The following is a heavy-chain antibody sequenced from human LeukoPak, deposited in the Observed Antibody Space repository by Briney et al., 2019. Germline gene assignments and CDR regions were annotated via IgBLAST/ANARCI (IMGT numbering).Heavy chain of an antibody. J-gene: IGHJ1*01. D-gene: IGHD1-26*01. CDR2: IYWDDDK. V-gene: IGHV2-5*02. Sequence: ESGPTLVKPTQTLTLTCTFSGFSLSTSGMGVGWIRQPPGKALEWLALIYWDDDKRYSPSLKSRLTITKDTSKNQVVHTMTSMDPVDTATYYCAHKVEVGVNTRYFQHWGQGTLGTVSS. CDR3: AHKVEVGVNTRYFQH. CDR1: GFSLSTSGMG.